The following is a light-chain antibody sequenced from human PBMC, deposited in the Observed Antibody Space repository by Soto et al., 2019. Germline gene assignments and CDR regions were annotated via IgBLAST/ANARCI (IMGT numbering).Light chain of an antibody. CDR2: EVS. Sequence: QSALTQSPSVSGSPGQSVTISCTGTSTDVGSYNRVSWYQQSPGTAPKLMIYEVSYRPSGVPDRFSGSKSGNTASLTISGLQAEDEADYYCSSYTSSNSVVFGGGTKLTVL. CDR1: STDVGSYNR. V-gene: IGLV2-18*02. CDR3: SSYTSSNSVV. J-gene: IGLJ2*01.